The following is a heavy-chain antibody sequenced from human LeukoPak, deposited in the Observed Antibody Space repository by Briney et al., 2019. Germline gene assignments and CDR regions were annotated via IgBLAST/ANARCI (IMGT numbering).Heavy chain of an antibody. V-gene: IGHV1-46*01. D-gene: IGHD5-18*01. CDR2: INPSGGST. J-gene: IGHJ6*02. CDR3: ARAGPKQLWIAYYGMDV. CDR1: GYTFTSYY. Sequence: ASVKVSCKASGYTFTSYYMHWVRQAPGQGLEWMGIINPSGGSTNYAQKLQGRVTMTTDTSTSTAYMELRSLRSDDTAVYYCARAGPKQLWIAYYGMDVWGQGTTVTVSS.